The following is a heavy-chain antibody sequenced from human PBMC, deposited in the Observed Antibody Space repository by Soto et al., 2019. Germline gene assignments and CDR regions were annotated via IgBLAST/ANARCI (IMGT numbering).Heavy chain of an antibody. CDR3: ARDRSDDKVWGSYSLGHGAFDI. Sequence: GASVKVSCKASGYTITSYYMHWVRQAPGQGLEWMGIINPSGGSTGYAQKFQGRATMPRDTSTSTVYMELSSLRSEDTAVYYCARDRSDDKVWGSYSLGHGAFDIWGQGTMVTVSS. J-gene: IGHJ3*02. D-gene: IGHD3-16*01. CDR1: GYTITSYY. CDR2: INPSGGST. V-gene: IGHV1-46*01.